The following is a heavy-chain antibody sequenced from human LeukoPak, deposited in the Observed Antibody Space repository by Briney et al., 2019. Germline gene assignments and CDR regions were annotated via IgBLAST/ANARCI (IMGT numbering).Heavy chain of an antibody. CDR2: INHSGST. Sequence: SETLSLTCAVYGGSFSGYYWSWIRQPPGKGLEWIGEINHSGSTNYNPSLKSRVTISVDTSKNQFSLKPSSVTAADTAVYYCATNWNDGGNYYYGMDVWGQGTTVTVSS. CDR3: ATNWNDGGNYYYGMDV. D-gene: IGHD1-20*01. V-gene: IGHV4-34*01. J-gene: IGHJ6*02. CDR1: GGSFSGYY.